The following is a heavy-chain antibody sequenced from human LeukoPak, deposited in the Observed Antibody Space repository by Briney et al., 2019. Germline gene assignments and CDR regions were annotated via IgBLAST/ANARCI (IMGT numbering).Heavy chain of an antibody. CDR1: GFTFSSYG. J-gene: IGHJ4*02. D-gene: IGHD2-2*01. CDR2: ISYDGSNK. V-gene: IGHV3-30*18. CDR3: AKDGGYCSSTSCSGGDFDY. Sequence: GRSLRLSCAASGFTFSSYGMHWVRQAPGKGLEWVAVISYDGSNKYYADSVKGRFTISRDNSKNTLYLQMNSLRAEDTAVYYCAKDGGYCSSTSCSGGDFDYWGQGTLVTVSS.